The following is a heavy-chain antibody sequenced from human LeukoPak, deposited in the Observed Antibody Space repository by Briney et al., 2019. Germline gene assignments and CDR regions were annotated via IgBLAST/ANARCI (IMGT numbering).Heavy chain of an antibody. Sequence: GGSLRLSCAASGFTFSSYGMHWVRQAPGKGLEWVAVIWYDGSNKYYADSVKGRFTISRDNSKNTLYLQMNSLRAEDTAVYYCAKASCSSTSCYKGPDYWGQGTLVTVSS. J-gene: IGHJ4*02. V-gene: IGHV3-33*06. D-gene: IGHD2-2*02. CDR2: IWYDGSNK. CDR3: AKASCSSTSCYKGPDY. CDR1: GFTFSSYG.